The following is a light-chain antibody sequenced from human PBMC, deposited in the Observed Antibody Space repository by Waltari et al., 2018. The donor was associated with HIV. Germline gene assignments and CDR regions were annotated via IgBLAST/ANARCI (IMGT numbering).Light chain of an antibody. CDR2: EIT. V-gene: IGLV2-8*01. J-gene: IGLJ3*02. CDR1: SSDVGSSNY. Sequence: QSALTQPPSASGFPGQSVTISCTGTSSDVGSSNYVAWYQQYPGKAPKLLIYEITNRPSGVPDRLSGSKSGNTASLTVSGLQAEDEADYYCSSSAGGDTLVFGGGTKLTVL. CDR3: SSSAGGDTLV.